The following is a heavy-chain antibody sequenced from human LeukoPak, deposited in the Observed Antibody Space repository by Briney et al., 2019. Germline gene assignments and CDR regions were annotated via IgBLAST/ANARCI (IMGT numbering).Heavy chain of an antibody. CDR2: MRGGGET. CDR3: ARDGHSRGNCMDV. V-gene: IGHV3-23*01. Sequence: GGSLRLSCAASGFTFISYAISWVRQAPARGLEWVASMRGGGETFYADSVKGRFTISRDNSKNTLYLQMNSLRAEDTAVYYCARDGHSRGNCMDVWGQGTTVTVSS. J-gene: IGHJ6*02. CDR1: GFTFISYA.